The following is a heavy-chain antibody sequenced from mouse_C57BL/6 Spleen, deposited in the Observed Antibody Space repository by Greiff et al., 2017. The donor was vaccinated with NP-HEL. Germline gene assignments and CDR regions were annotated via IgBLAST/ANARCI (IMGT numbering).Heavy chain of an antibody. CDR1: GYSITSGYY. V-gene: IGHV3-6*01. Sequence: EVQLMESGPGLVKPSQSLSLTCSVTGYSITSGYYWNWIRQFPGNKLEWMGYISYDGSNNYNPSLKNRISITRDTSKNQFFLKLNSVTTEDTATYYCASNWDVGFDYWGQGTTLTVSS. CDR3: ASNWDVGFDY. J-gene: IGHJ2*01. D-gene: IGHD4-1*01. CDR2: ISYDGSN.